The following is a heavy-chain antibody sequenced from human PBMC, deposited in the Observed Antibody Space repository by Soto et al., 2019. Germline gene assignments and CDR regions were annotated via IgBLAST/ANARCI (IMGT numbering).Heavy chain of an antibody. CDR1: GGSCIDYI. CDR2: INHSGST. D-gene: IGHD2-8*01. V-gene: IGHV4-34*01. J-gene: IGHJ6*02. Sequence: LETHSHTCDVYGGSCIDYIWSWIRQTTGKGLQWIGQINHSGSTNYNPALKSRATISVDTSKNQFSLKLTSVTAADTAVYYCARDHFKGVDYYYYGMDVWGQGTTLTVSS. CDR3: ARDHFKGVDYYYYGMDV.